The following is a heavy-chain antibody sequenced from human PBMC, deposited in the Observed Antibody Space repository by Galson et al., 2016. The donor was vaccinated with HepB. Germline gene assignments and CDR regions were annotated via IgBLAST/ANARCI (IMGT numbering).Heavy chain of an antibody. CDR3: YGHLDY. CDR1: GFSFSHAW. CDR2: IKSKTDGGTT. J-gene: IGHJ4*02. D-gene: IGHD4-17*01. V-gene: IGHV3-15*07. Sequence: SLRLSCAASGFSFSHAWMHWVRQAPGKGLEWVGRIKSKTDGGTTDYAAPVKGRFAISRDDSKNTLYLQMNSLTTEDTALYYCYGHLDYWGRGTLVTVSS.